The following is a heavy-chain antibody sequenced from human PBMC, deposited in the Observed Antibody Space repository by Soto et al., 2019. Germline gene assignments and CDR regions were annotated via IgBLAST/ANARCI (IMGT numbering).Heavy chain of an antibody. CDR1: GFTFSSYD. CDR2: IGTAGDT. V-gene: IGHV3-13*01. CDR3: ARGRDSYSSGWSLSWFDP. Sequence: EVQLVESGGGLVQPGGSLRLSCAASGFTFSSYDMHWVRQATGKGLEWVSAIGTAGDTYYPGSVKGRFTISRENAKNSLYLHMNSLRAGDTAVYYCARGRDSYSSGWSLSWFDPWGQGTLVTVSS. D-gene: IGHD6-19*01. J-gene: IGHJ5*02.